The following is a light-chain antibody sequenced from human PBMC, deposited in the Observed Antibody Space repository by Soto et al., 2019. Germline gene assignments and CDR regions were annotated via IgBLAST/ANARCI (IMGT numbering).Light chain of an antibody. Sequence: DIQMTQSPSSLSASVGDRVTITCRASQGISNYLAGYQQKPGKVPKLLIYAASTLYSGVPSRFSGSGSGTDFTLTISNLQPEDVATYYCQNYNYALGTFGPGTKVDLK. J-gene: IGKJ3*01. V-gene: IGKV1-27*01. CDR3: QNYNYALGT. CDR1: QGISNY. CDR2: AAS.